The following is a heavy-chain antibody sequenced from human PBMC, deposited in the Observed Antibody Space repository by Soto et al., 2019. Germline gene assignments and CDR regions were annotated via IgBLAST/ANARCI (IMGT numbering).Heavy chain of an antibody. J-gene: IGHJ4*02. D-gene: IGHD4-17*01. CDR3: ADSLQGDYVGHY. CDR2: IYWDDDK. CDR1: GFSLTTSAVG. V-gene: IGHV2-5*02. Sequence: QITLKESGPTLVKPTQTLTLTCTFSGFSLTTSAVGVGWIRQPPGKALEWLALIYWDDDKRYNPSLKSRLTITNDTSKNQVELTMTSMDPVDTSTYYSADSLQGDYVGHYWGQGTLVTVSS.